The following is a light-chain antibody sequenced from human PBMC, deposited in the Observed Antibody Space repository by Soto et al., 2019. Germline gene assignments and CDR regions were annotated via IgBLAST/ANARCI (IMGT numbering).Light chain of an antibody. J-gene: IGKJ5*01. CDR3: XQYYSIPPG. CDR2: WAS. CDR1: QNILYSSNNKNY. Sequence: DIVMTQSPDSLAVSLGERATINCKSSQNILYSSNNKNYLAWYQQKPGQPPKLLIYWASTRESGVPDRFSGXGXXXXXXXXXXXXXXXXVXVXXXXQYYSIPPGFGQGTRLEIK. V-gene: IGKV4-1*01.